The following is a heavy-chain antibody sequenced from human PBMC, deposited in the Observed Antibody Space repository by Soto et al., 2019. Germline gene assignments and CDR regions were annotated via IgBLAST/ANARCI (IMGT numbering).Heavy chain of an antibody. CDR3: AKVSSIFGVVIVGDYFDY. V-gene: IGHV3-23*01. J-gene: IGHJ4*02. CDR2: ISGSGGST. Sequence: GGSLRLSCAASGFTFSSYAMSWVRQAPGKGLEWVSAISGSGGSTYYADSVKGRFTISRDNSKNTLYLQMNSLRAEDTAVYYCAKVSSIFGVVIVGDYFDYWGQGTLVTVSS. D-gene: IGHD3-3*01. CDR1: GFTFSSYA.